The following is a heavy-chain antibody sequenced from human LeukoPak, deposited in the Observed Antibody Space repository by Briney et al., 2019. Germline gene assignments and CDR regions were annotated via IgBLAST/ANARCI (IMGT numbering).Heavy chain of an antibody. CDR2: IYSGGST. D-gene: IGHD2-15*01. CDR3: ARGRGYCSGGSCPQGDYYGMDV. Sequence: GGSLRLSCAASGFTVSSNYMSWVRQAPGKGLEWVSVIYSGGSTYYADSVKGRFTISRDISKNTLYLQMNSLRAEDTAVYYCARGRGYCSGGSCPQGDYYGMDVWGQGTTVTVSS. V-gene: IGHV3-66*01. CDR1: GFTVSSNY. J-gene: IGHJ6*02.